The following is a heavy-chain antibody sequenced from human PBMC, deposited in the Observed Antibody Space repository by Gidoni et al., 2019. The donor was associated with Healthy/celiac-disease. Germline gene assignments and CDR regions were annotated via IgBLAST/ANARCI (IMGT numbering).Heavy chain of an antibody. CDR3: ARAVVDRDGYTCDY. V-gene: IGHV3-48*03. Sequence: EVQLVESGGGLVQPGASLRRSCAASGFTFCSYDKKWVRQAPGKGLEWVSYISSSGSTIYYADSVKGRFTISRDNAKNSLYLQMTSLRAEDTAVYYCARAVVDRDGYTCDYWGQGTLVTVSS. J-gene: IGHJ4*02. CDR2: ISSSGSTI. CDR1: GFTFCSYD. D-gene: IGHD5-12*01.